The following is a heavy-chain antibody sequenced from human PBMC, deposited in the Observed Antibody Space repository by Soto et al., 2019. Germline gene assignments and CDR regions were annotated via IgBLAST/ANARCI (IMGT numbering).Heavy chain of an antibody. J-gene: IGHJ4*02. V-gene: IGHV1-2*02. CDR3: ATDDYGIFPY. CDR1: GYPFTTYY. CDR2: IDPRSGGT. Sequence: HVQLVQSGTEVKKPGASVRVSCMVSGYPFTTYYIHWVRQAPGQGLEWMGWIDPRSGGTVYEQKFQGRVTMTRDTSISTVHMDLSGLTSDDTALYYCATDDYGIFPYWGQGSLVPVSS. D-gene: IGHD3-10*01.